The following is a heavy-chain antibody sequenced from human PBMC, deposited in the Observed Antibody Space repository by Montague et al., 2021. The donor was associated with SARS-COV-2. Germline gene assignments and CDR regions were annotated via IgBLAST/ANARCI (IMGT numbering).Heavy chain of an antibody. Sequence: SETLSLTCTVSGDSISIYYWCWIRQPPGKGLEWIGFVYHSGSTNNNPSLKSRVTITVDTPKNQFSLKLMSVTAADTAVYYCASGERGAWYKHYFDYWGQGTLVTVSS. CDR3: ASGERGAWYKHYFDY. D-gene: IGHD6-19*01. J-gene: IGHJ4*02. CDR2: VYHSGST. CDR1: GDSISIYY. V-gene: IGHV4-59*13.